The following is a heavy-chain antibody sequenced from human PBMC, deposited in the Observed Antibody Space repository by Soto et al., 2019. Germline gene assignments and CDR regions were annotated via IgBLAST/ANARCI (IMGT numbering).Heavy chain of an antibody. V-gene: IGHV3-30*09. D-gene: IGHD2-2*01. CDR1: GFPFSSYT. CDR2: ISFDGSSK. Sequence: QEHLVESGGGVVQPGGSLTLSCTASGFPFSSYTMHWLRRAPGKGLEWVGIISFDGSSKYYADWLKGRIVISRDNSKVSLYHQVDTLIPEDTAIYYCARGTVTSLRLYQGFYYNGMHGWGDGTTGTVAA. CDR3: ARGTVTSLRLYQGFYYNGMHG. J-gene: IGHJ6*04.